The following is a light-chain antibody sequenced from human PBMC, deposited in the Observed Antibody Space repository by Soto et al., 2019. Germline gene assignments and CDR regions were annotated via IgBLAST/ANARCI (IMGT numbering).Light chain of an antibody. CDR2: DAS. CDR1: QDINKN. CDR3: QQYDSLPLT. Sequence: DIQMTQSPSSLSASVGDRLTITCQASQDINKNLIWYQQKQGKXPKXXIYDASDLETGVPSRFSGSGSGTGFTFTISSLQPEDFETYYCQQYDSLPLTFGQGTRLEIK. V-gene: IGKV1-33*01. J-gene: IGKJ5*01.